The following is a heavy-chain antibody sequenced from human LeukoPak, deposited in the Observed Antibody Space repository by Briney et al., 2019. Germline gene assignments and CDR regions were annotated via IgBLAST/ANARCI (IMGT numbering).Heavy chain of an antibody. D-gene: IGHD1-7*01. Sequence: GASVTVSCKASGYTFTGHHMHWVRQAPGQGLEWMGWINPNSGGTNYAQNFQGRVTFTRDTSISTAYMELSSLRSDDTAVYFCARTLDRYNWNYVIDYWGQGTLVTVSS. J-gene: IGHJ4*02. CDR2: INPNSGGT. CDR1: GYTFTGHH. V-gene: IGHV1-2*02. CDR3: ARTLDRYNWNYVIDY.